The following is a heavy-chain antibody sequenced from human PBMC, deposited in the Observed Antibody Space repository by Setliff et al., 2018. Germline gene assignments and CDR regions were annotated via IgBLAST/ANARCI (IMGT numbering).Heavy chain of an antibody. CDR2: VYYSGTT. J-gene: IGHJ4*02. V-gene: IGHV4-39*06. D-gene: IGHD2-2*01. CDR1: DGSMTSGSYY. CDR3: ARLSCSSNSCPFDF. Sequence: ASETLSLTCSVSDGSMTSGSYYWGWIRQPPGKGLEWIGSVYYSGTTYYNPSLKSRLTMSVDTSKNQFTLKVISVTAADTAVYYCARLSCSSNSCPFDFWVQGTLVTVSS.